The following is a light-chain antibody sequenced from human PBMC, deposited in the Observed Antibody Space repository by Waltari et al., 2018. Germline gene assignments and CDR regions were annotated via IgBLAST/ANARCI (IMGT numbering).Light chain of an antibody. CDR1: SGINVGTYM. CDR3: MIWHSSAWV. Sequence: QAVLTQPSSLSASPGASASLTCTLLSGINVGTYMIYWYQHKPWSPPQYLLSYTSDSDKHQCSGVPSRFSGSKDASANAGILLISGLQSEDEADYYCMIWHSSAWVFGGGTKLTVL. V-gene: IGLV5-45*02. J-gene: IGLJ3*02. CDR2: YTSDSDK.